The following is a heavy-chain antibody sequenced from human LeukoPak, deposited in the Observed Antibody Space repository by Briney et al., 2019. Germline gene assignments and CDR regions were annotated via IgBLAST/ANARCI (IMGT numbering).Heavy chain of an antibody. Sequence: ASVKVSCKASGYTFTSYAMHWVRQAPGQRLEWMGWINAGNGNTKYSQKFQGRVTITRDTSASTAYMELSGLRSEDTAVYYCARDCRYDFWSGYYSSGVWFDPWGQGTLVTVSS. CDR3: ARDCRYDFWSGYYSSGVWFDP. CDR2: INAGNGNT. CDR1: GYTFTSYA. V-gene: IGHV1-3*01. D-gene: IGHD3-3*01. J-gene: IGHJ5*02.